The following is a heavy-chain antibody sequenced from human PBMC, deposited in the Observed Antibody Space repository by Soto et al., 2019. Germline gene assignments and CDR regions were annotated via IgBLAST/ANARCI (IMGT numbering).Heavy chain of an antibody. Sequence: PSETLSLTCTVSGGSISSGDYYWSWIRQPPGKGLEWIGYIYYSGSTYYNPSLKSRVTISVDTSKNQFSLKLSSVTAADTAVYYCARGARVVRFDPWGQGTLVTVSS. CDR2: IYYSGST. V-gene: IGHV4-30-4*01. J-gene: IGHJ5*02. D-gene: IGHD2-15*01. CDR3: ARGARVVRFDP. CDR1: GGSISSGDYY.